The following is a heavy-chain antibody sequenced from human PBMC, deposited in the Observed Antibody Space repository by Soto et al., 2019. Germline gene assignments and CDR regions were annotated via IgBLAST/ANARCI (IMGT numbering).Heavy chain of an antibody. V-gene: IGHV3-30*02. J-gene: IGHJ4*02. CDR3: AREGLYSSKSFDY. D-gene: IGHD6-19*01. CDR1: GVTFSTYG. CDR2: VRYDGRAE. Sequence: QPGGSLRLSCAASGVTFSTYGMHWARQAPGKGLEYVAGVRYDGRAEYYVDSVRGRFTISRDNSKNTLYLQMNSLRAEDTTVYYCAREGLYSSKSFDYWGQGTLVTVSS.